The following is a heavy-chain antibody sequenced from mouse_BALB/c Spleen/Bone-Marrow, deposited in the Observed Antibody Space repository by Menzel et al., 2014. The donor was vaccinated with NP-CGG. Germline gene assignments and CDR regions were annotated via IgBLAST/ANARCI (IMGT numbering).Heavy chain of an antibody. CDR1: GFDFSRYW. D-gene: IGHD1-2*01. Sequence: DVMLVESGGGLVQPGGSLKLSCAASGFDFSRYWMSLVRQAPGKGLEWIGEINPDSSTINYTPSLKDKLIISRGNAKNTLYLQMSKVRSEDTALYYCARVHYYGYEAYWGQGTLVTVSA. V-gene: IGHV4-1*02. J-gene: IGHJ3*01. CDR2: INPDSSTI. CDR3: ARVHYYGYEAY.